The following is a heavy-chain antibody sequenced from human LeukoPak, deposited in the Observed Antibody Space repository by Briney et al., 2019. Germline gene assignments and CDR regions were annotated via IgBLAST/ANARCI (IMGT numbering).Heavy chain of an antibody. V-gene: IGHV3-66*01. CDR3: AREADYYDSSGYSHPFDY. D-gene: IGHD3-22*01. Sequence: PGGSLRLSCAASGFTVSSNYMSWVRQAPGKGLEWVSVIYSGGSTYYADSVKGRFTISRDNSKNTLYLQMNSLRAEDTAVYYCAREADYYDSSGYSHPFDYWGQGTLVTVSS. CDR1: GFTVSSNY. J-gene: IGHJ4*02. CDR2: IYSGGST.